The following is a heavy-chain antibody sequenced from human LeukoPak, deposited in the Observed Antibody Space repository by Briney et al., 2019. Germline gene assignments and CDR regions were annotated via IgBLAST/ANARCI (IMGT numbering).Heavy chain of an antibody. D-gene: IGHD6-19*01. CDR1: GFTVSSNY. Sequence: GGSLRLSCAASGFTVSSNYMSWVGQAPGKGLEWVSVIYSGGSTYYADSVKGRFTISRDNSKNTLYLQMNSLRAEDTAVYYCARSPLYSSGYFFDYWGQGTLVTVSS. V-gene: IGHV3-53*01. CDR2: IYSGGST. J-gene: IGHJ4*02. CDR3: ARSPLYSSGYFFDY.